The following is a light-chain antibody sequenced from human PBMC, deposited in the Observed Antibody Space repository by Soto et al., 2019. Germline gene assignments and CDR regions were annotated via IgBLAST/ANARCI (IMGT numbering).Light chain of an antibody. V-gene: IGKV3-20*01. CDR2: GAS. CDR1: QSVTSNY. J-gene: IGKJ1*01. CDR3: QQYGSSPRT. Sequence: EIVLTQSPGTLSLSPGERATLSCRASQSVTSNYLAWYQQKPGQAPRLLIFGASIRDTGIPDRFSGGGSGTDFTLTISRLEPEDFAVYYCQQYGSSPRTFGQGTKVDIK.